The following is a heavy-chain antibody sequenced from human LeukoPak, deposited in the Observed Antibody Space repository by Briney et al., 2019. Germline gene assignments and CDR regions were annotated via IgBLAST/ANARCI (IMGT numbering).Heavy chain of an antibody. J-gene: IGHJ6*03. V-gene: IGHV3-53*01. D-gene: IGHD2-2*01. CDR2: IYSGGST. CDR1: GFTVSSNY. Sequence: PGGSLCLNCAASGFTVSSNYMIWVRQAPGKGLEWVSVIYSGGSTYYADSVKGRFTISRDNSKNTLYLQMNSLRAEDTAVYYCARRTRSIRYYQYMYVSVEGATLTVSS. CDR3: ARRTRSIRYYQYMYV.